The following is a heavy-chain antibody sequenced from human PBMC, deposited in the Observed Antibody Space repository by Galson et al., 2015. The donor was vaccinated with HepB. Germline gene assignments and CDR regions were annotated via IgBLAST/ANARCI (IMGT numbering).Heavy chain of an antibody. D-gene: IGHD3-10*01. J-gene: IGHJ4*02. CDR1: GFTFSSYS. Sequence: SLRLSCAASGFTFSSYSMNWVRQAPGKGLEWVSSISSSSSYIYYADSVKSRFTISRDNAKNSLYLQMNSLRAEDTAVYYCARDLSYGSGSYYTFPQDYWGQGTLVTVSP. V-gene: IGHV3-21*01. CDR3: ARDLSYGSGSYYTFPQDY. CDR2: ISSSSSYI.